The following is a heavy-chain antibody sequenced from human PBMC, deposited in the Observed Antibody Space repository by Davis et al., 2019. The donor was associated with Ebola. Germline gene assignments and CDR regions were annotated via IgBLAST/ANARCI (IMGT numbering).Heavy chain of an antibody. J-gene: IGHJ4*02. Sequence: GESLKISCAASGFTFSSYWVHWVRQAPGKGLEWVSRINSDGSRKSYADSVKGRFTISRDNAQNTLYLQMNSLRAEDTDVYYCARDHPTTPGPATLDYWGQGTLVTVSS. CDR1: GFTFSSYW. CDR2: INSDGSRK. V-gene: IGHV3-74*01. CDR3: ARDHPTTPGPATLDY. D-gene: IGHD1/OR15-1a*01.